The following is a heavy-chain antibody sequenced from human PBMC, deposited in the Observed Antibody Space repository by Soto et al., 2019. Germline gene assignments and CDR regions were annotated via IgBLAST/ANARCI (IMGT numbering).Heavy chain of an antibody. J-gene: IGHJ5*02. CDR1: GDSISSGSYY. CDR2: IHYSGNT. V-gene: IGHV4-39*01. D-gene: IGHD6-19*01. CDR3: ARQRGAVAGSYWFDP. Sequence: SETLSLTCTVSGDSISSGSYYWGWIRQPPGKGLEWIGSIHYSGNTYYNQALKNRVTISVDTSKKQLSLKVSSVTAADTSLYFCARQRGAVAGSYWFDPWGQGTLVTVS.